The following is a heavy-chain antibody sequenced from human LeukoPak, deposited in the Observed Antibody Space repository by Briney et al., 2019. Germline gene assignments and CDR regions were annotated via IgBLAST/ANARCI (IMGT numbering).Heavy chain of an antibody. CDR1: GGSINNYY. Sequence: SETLSLTCTVSGGSINNYYWSWIRQPPGKGLEWLGFIFYSGTTNSNPSLTSRVTISIDTSKKQFSLKLSSVTTADTAVYYCARAAYYYGSGSLSPGYYMDVWGKGTTVTISS. D-gene: IGHD3-10*01. J-gene: IGHJ6*03. V-gene: IGHV4-59*01. CDR3: ARAAYYYGSGSLSPGYYMDV. CDR2: IFYSGTT.